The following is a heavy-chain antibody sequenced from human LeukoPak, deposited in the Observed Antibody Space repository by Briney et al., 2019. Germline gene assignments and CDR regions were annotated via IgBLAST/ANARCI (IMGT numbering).Heavy chain of an antibody. CDR2: IYSGGTT. Sequence: PGGSLRLSCAASGFTVSSNYMSWVRQAPGKGLEWVSVIYSGGTTYYADSVKGRFTISRDNSKNTLHLQMNSLRAEDAAVYYCARSISVRYSFDCWGQGTLVTVSS. CDR3: ARSISVRYSFDC. D-gene: IGHD1-26*01. J-gene: IGHJ4*02. CDR1: GFTVSSNY. V-gene: IGHV3-66*01.